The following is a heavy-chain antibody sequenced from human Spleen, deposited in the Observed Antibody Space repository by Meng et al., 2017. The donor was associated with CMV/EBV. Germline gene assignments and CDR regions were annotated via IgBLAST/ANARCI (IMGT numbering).Heavy chain of an antibody. Sequence: ASVKVSCKASGYTFTSYYMHWVRQAPGQGLEWMGIINPSGGSTSYAQKFQGRVTVTRDTSTSTVYMELDSLRSEDTAVYYCVRDPGLVAPGSYYNYGLVVWGQGTTVTVSS. CDR2: INPSGGST. D-gene: IGHD6-13*01. V-gene: IGHV1-46*01. J-gene: IGHJ6*02. CDR1: GYTFTSYY. CDR3: VRDPGLVAPGSYYNYGLVV.